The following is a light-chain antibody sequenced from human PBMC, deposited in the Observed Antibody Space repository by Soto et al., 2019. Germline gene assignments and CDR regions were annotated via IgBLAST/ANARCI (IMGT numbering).Light chain of an antibody. CDR1: SSDVGGYNY. CDR2: DVS. J-gene: IGLJ3*02. CDR3: CLYTARSWV. V-gene: IGLV2-14*01. Sequence: QSALTQPASVSGSPGQSITISCTGTSSDVGGYNYVSWYQQHPGKAPKLMIYDVSNRPSGVSNRFAGSKSGSTASLTISGLLAEDVADYCCCLYTARSWVLGGGPWQTVL.